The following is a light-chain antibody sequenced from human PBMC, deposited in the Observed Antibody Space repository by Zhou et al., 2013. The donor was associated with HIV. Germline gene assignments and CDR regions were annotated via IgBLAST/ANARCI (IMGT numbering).Light chain of an antibody. CDR2: AAS. Sequence: DIQMTQSPSSVSATVGDRVTITCRASQDISSWLAWYQQKPGKAPKLLIYAASNLQSGVPSRFSGSGSGTDFTLTISSLQSEDFATYYCQHTSSFPITFGQGHDWRLN. CDR1: QDISSW. J-gene: IGKJ5*01. CDR3: QHTSSFPIT. V-gene: IGKV1-12*01.